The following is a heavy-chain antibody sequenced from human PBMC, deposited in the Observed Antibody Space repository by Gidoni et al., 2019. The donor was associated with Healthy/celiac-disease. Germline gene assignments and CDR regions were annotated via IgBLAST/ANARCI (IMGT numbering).Heavy chain of an antibody. J-gene: IGHJ4*02. V-gene: IGHV3-49*04. D-gene: IGHD3-22*01. CDR3: TRWVNYYDSSGYYHPDGDY. CDR1: GFTFGDYA. CDR2: IRSKAYGGTT. Sequence: EVQLVESGGGLVQPGRSLRLSCTASGFTFGDYAMSWVRQAPGKGLEWVGFIRSKAYGGTTEYAASVKGRFTISRDDSKSIAYLQMNSLKTEDTAVYYCTRWVNYYDSSGYYHPDGDYWGQGTLVTVSS.